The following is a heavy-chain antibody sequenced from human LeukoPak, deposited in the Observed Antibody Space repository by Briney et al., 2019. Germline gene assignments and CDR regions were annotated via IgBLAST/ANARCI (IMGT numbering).Heavy chain of an antibody. J-gene: IGHJ5*02. CDR2: IIPIFGTA. Sequence: SVKVSCEASGGTFSSYAISWMRQAPGQGLEWMGRIIPIFGTANYAQKFQGRVTITTDESTSTAYMELSSLIFEDTAVYYCAITGSHRGFDPWGQGTLVTVSS. D-gene: IGHD1-14*01. V-gene: IGHV1-69*05. CDR3: AITGSHRGFDP. CDR1: GGTFSSYA.